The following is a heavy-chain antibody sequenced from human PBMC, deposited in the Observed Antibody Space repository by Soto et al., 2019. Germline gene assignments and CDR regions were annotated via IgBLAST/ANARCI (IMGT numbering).Heavy chain of an antibody. V-gene: IGHV3-9*01. CDR3: AKGRRGGYDYYYDSSGYYYFDY. Sequence: GGSLRLSCAASGFTFDDYAMHWVRQAPGKGLEWVSGISWNSGSIGYADSVKGRFTISRDNAKNSLYLQMNSLRAEDTALYYCAKGRRGGYDYYYDSSGYYYFDYWGQGTLVTVSS. CDR2: ISWNSGSI. J-gene: IGHJ4*02. D-gene: IGHD3-22*01. CDR1: GFTFDDYA.